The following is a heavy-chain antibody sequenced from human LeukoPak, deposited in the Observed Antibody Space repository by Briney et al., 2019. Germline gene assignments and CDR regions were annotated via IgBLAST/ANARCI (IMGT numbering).Heavy chain of an antibody. Sequence: GGSLRLSCAASGFTFSSYAMSWVRQAPGKGLEWVSAISGSGGSTYYADSVKGRFSISRDNSKNTLYLQMNSLRAEDTAIYYCARGAPGSHCSGGSCPYFDYWGQGTLVSVSS. D-gene: IGHD2-15*01. V-gene: IGHV3-23*01. J-gene: IGHJ4*02. CDR1: GFTFSSYA. CDR3: ARGAPGSHCSGGSCPYFDY. CDR2: ISGSGGST.